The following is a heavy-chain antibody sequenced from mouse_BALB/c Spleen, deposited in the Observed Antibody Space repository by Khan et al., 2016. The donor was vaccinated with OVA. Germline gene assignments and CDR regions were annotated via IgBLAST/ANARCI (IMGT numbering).Heavy chain of an antibody. CDR2: ISRGGDNT. Sequence: EVELVESGGGLVKPGGSLKLSCAASGFTFSSYTMSWVHQTPEKRLEWVATISRGGDNTYYPDSVKGRFTISRDNDKTNLYLQMSSLRYEDTALYYCARSNYGTFAYWGQGTLVTVSA. CDR3: ARSNYGTFAY. D-gene: IGHD2-1*01. J-gene: IGHJ3*01. CDR1: GFTFSSYT. V-gene: IGHV5-9*03.